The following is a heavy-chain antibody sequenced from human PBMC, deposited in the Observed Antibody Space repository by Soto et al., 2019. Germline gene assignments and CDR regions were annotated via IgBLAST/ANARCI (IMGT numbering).Heavy chain of an antibody. J-gene: IGHJ6*02. CDR3: ARDPLIGTTDYGLDV. CDR2: INNDGSNT. CDR1: GFTFSTYW. V-gene: IGHV3-74*01. Sequence: EVQLVESGGGLVQPGGALRLSCAASGFTFSTYWMHWVRQPPGKGLVWVSRINNDGSNTAYADSVKGRFTISRDNAPSTLYLHINSLRAEDTAVYYCARDPLIGTTDYGLDVWGQGTTVSVSS. D-gene: IGHD1-7*01.